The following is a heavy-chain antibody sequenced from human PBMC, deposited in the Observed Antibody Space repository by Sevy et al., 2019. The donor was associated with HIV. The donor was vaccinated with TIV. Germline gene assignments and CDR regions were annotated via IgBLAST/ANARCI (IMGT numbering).Heavy chain of an antibody. CDR3: ARSRSYYDFWSGYGGYFDY. CDR2: ISYDGSNK. D-gene: IGHD3-3*01. J-gene: IGHJ4*02. V-gene: IGHV3-30-3*01. CDR1: EFTFSSYA. Sequence: GGSLRLSCAASEFTFSSYAMHWVRQAPGKGLEWVAVISYDGSNKYYADSVKGRFTFSRDNSKNTLYLQMNSLRAEDTAVYYCARSRSYYDFWSGYGGYFDYWGQGTLVTVSS.